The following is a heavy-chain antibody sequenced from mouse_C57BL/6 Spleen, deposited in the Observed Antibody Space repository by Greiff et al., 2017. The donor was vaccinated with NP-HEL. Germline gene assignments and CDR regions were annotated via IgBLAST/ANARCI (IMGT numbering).Heavy chain of an antibody. CDR1: GFTFSDYY. CDR2: ISNGGGST. CDR3: ARTGGSFFAY. V-gene: IGHV5-12*01. Sequence: EVQLQESGGGLVQPGGSLKLSCAASGFTFSDYYMYWVRQTPEKRLEWVAYISNGGGSTYYPDTVKGRFTISRDNAKNTLYLQMSRLKSEDTAMYYCARTGGSFFAYWGQGTLVTVSA. D-gene: IGHD1-1*01. J-gene: IGHJ3*01.